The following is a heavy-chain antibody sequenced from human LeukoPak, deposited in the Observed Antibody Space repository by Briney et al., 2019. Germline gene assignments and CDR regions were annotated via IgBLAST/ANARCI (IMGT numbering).Heavy chain of an antibody. J-gene: IGHJ1*01. Sequence: ASVKVSCNSSGYSFTDYYLDWDRHPPAQGLELMGWINPNSGGTNFAQKVQGRVTMTGDTSISTAYMEMSSLRSDDTAVYHCARALIAMAGAAEYFQHWGQGTLVTVSS. CDR2: INPNSGGT. D-gene: IGHD6-19*01. CDR3: ARALIAMAGAAEYFQH. CDR1: GYSFTDYY. V-gene: IGHV1-2*02.